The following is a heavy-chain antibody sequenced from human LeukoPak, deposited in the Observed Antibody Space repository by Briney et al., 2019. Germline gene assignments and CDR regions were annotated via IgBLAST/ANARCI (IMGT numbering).Heavy chain of an antibody. CDR2: IYYSGST. J-gene: IGHJ3*02. Sequence: SETLSLTCTVSGGSVSSGDYYRSWIRQPPGKGLEWIGYIYYSGSTYYNPSLKSRITISVDTSKNQFSLKLSSVTAADTALYYCARGITRRRTFDTWGQGTMVTVSS. CDR1: GGSVSSGDYY. D-gene: IGHD3-10*01. CDR3: ARGITRRRTFDT. V-gene: IGHV4-30-4*01.